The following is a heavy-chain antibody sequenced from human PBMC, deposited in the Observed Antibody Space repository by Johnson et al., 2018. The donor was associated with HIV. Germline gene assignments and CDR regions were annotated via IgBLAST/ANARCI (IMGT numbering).Heavy chain of an antibody. D-gene: IGHD4-23*01. V-gene: IGHV3-66*02. CDR3: ARGSGVTGGDTDDVGGV. CDR2: IYSGGST. CDR1: GFTFTNYW. J-gene: IGHJ3*01. Sequence: VQLVESGGGLVQTGGSLRLSCAASGFTFTNYWMSWVRQAPGKGLEWVSVIYSGGSTYYADSVKCRFTISRDNSKSMLHLQMNSLRTDDAAVYYCARGSGVTGGDTDDVGGVWGQGTMVTVSS.